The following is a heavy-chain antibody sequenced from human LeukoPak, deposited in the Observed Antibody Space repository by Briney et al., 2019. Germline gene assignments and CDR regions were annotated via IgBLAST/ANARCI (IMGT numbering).Heavy chain of an antibody. V-gene: IGHV1-69*05. CDR2: ITPIFGTA. CDR1: GGTFSSYA. D-gene: IGHD1-26*01. CDR3: AREDDSGSLHNWFDP. J-gene: IGHJ5*02. Sequence: ASVKVSCKASGGTFSSYAISWVRQAPGQGLEWMGGITPIFGTANYAQKFQGRVTITTDESTSTAYMELSSLRSEDTAVYYCAREDDSGSLHNWFDPWGQGTLVTVSS.